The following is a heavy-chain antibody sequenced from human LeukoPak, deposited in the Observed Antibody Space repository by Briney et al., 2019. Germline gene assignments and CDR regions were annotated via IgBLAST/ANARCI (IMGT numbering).Heavy chain of an antibody. Sequence: SVKVSCKASGFTFTNSPMQWVRQARGQPLEWIGWIVVCSGDTNYAQKFQERVTLTRDLSTSTAYMELRSLRSEDTAVYYCATGSGWYSPDYWGQGTLVTVSS. CDR1: GFTFTNSP. CDR2: IVVCSGDT. D-gene: IGHD6-19*01. V-gene: IGHV1-58*02. J-gene: IGHJ4*02. CDR3: ATGSGWYSPDY.